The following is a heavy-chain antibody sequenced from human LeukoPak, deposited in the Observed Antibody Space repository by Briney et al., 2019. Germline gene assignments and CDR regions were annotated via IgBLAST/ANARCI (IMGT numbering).Heavy chain of an antibody. CDR3: AVARGVRGAGNWFDP. V-gene: IGHV4-61*02. J-gene: IGHJ5*02. CDR1: GGAISNGTNY. D-gene: IGHD3-10*01. Sequence: PSETLSLTCSVSGGAISNGTNYWSWIRQPAGKGLEWIGRIATSGSTDYNPSLKSRVTISVDTSKNQFSLKLISVTAADTAMYYCAVARGVRGAGNWFDPWGQGTLVTVSS. CDR2: IATSGST.